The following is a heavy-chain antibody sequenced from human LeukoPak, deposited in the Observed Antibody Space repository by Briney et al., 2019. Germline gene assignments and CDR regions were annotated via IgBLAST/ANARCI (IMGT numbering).Heavy chain of an antibody. CDR1: GDSINSTSYY. V-gene: IGHV4-39*07. J-gene: IGHJ4*02. CDR2: IYHSGST. D-gene: IGHD4/OR15-4a*01. CDR3: ARAPDRGDYADY. Sequence: SETLSLTCTVSGDSINSTSYYWGWIRQPPGKGLEWIGSIYHSGSTYYNPSLKSRVTISVDTSKNQFSLKLSSVTAADTAVYYCARAPDRGDYADYWGQGTLVTVSS.